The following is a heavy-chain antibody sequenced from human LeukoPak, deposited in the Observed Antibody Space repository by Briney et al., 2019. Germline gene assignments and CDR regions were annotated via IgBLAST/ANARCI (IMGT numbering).Heavy chain of an antibody. CDR1: GGSISSYY. D-gene: IGHD4-17*01. J-gene: IGHJ6*02. CDR3: ARDNYGDPRRTYYYGMDV. V-gene: IGHV4-59*01. Sequence: SETLSLTCTVSGGSISSYYWSWIRHPPGKGLEWIGYIYYSGSTNYNPSLKSRVTISVDTSKNQFSLKLSSVTAADTAVYYCARDNYGDPRRTYYYGMDVWGQGTTVTVSS. CDR2: IYYSGST.